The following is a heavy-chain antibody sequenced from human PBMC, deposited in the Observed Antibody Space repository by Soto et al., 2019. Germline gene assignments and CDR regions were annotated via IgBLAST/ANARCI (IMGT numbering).Heavy chain of an antibody. CDR3: ARELSTIFGVVDAGGMDV. V-gene: IGHV1-46*01. CDR2: INPSGGST. Sequence: ASVKVSCKASGYTFTSYYMHWVRQAPGQGLEWMGIINPSGGSTSYAQKFQGRATMTRDTSTSTVYMELSSLRSEDTAVYYCARELSTIFGVVDAGGMDVWGQGTTVTVSS. D-gene: IGHD3-3*01. J-gene: IGHJ6*02. CDR1: GYTFTSYY.